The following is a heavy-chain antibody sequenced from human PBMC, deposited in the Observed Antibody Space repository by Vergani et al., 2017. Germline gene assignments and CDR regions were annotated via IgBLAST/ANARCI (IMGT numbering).Heavy chain of an antibody. Sequence: QVQLQESGPGLVKPSQTLSLTCTVSGGSISSGSYYWSWIRQPAGKGLEWIGRIYTSGSTNYNPSLKSRVTISVDTSKNQFSLKLSSVTAADTAVYYCARGLNDILTGYYPDYWGQGTLVTVSS. J-gene: IGHJ4*02. CDR3: ARGLNDILTGYYPDY. V-gene: IGHV4-61*02. CDR1: GGSISSGSYY. D-gene: IGHD3-9*01. CDR2: IYTSGST.